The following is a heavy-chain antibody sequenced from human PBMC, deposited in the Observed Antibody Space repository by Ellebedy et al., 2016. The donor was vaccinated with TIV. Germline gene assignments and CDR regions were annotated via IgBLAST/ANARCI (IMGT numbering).Heavy chain of an antibody. Sequence: ESLKISCTASGFTFSSYAMSWVRQAPGKGLEWVSGIRGSGGSTYYADSVKGRFTISRDNSKNTLYLQMNSLRAEDTAVYYCAKDTWFGESDYWGQGTLVTVSS. CDR2: IRGSGGST. D-gene: IGHD3-10*01. V-gene: IGHV3-23*01. CDR3: AKDTWFGESDY. J-gene: IGHJ4*02. CDR1: GFTFSSYA.